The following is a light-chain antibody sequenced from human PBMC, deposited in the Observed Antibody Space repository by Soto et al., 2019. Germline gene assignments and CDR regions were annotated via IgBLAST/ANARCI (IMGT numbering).Light chain of an antibody. CDR2: WAS. J-gene: IGKJ5*01. Sequence: DIVMTQSPDSLAVSLCERATINCKSSQSVLYSSNNKNYLAWYQQKPGQPPKLLIYWASTRESGVPDRFSGSGSATDFTLTISSLQAEDVAVYYCQQYHSDPITFGQGTRLEIK. CDR1: QSVLYSSNNKNY. V-gene: IGKV4-1*01. CDR3: QQYHSDPIT.